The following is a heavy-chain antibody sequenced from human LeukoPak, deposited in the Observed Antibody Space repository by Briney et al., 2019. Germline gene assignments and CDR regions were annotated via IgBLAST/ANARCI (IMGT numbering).Heavy chain of an antibody. Sequence: GGSLRLSCTASGFTFGDYAMSWVRQAPGKGLEWVGFIRSKAYGGTTEYAASVKGRFTISRDDSKSIAYLQMNSLKTEDTAVYYCTSESWFDPWGQGTLVTVSS. CDR2: IRSKAYGGTT. J-gene: IGHJ5*02. CDR3: TSESWFDP. V-gene: IGHV3-49*04. CDR1: GFTFGDYA.